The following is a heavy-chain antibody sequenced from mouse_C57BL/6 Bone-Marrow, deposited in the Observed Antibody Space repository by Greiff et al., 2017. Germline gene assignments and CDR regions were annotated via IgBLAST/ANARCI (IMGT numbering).Heavy chain of an antibody. D-gene: IGHD1-1*01. CDR2: IYPRSGNT. Sequence: QVQLQQSGAELARPGASVKLSCKASGYTFTSYGISWVKQRTGQGLEWIGEIYPRSGNTYYNEKFKGKATLTADKSSSTAYMELRSLTSEDSAVYFCARWYYYGSSYGRYFDVWGTGTTVTVSS. V-gene: IGHV1-81*01. J-gene: IGHJ1*03. CDR3: ARWYYYGSSYGRYFDV. CDR1: GYTFTSYG.